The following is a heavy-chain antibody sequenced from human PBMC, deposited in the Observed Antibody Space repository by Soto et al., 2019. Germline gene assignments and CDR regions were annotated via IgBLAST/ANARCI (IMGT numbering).Heavy chain of an antibody. CDR1: GGSISRYY. Sequence: SETLSLTCSVSGGSISRYYCSWVRQPPGKGLEWIGHMHYSGNTRYNPSLKSRATVSLDTSKNQFSLKLSSVTAADTAVYYCATSTGWPGFEFWGQGTLVTVSS. V-gene: IGHV4-59*08. CDR2: MHYSGNT. CDR3: ATSTGWPGFEF. J-gene: IGHJ4*02. D-gene: IGHD2-8*02.